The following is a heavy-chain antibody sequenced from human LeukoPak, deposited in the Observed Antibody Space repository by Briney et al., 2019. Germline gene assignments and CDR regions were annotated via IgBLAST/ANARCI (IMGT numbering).Heavy chain of an antibody. CDR2: IKPDGSEK. J-gene: IGHJ4*02. CDR3: AREPPIWGRGLDY. CDR1: GFSFSSYW. V-gene: IGHV3-7*03. D-gene: IGHD3-10*01. Sequence: GGSVRLSCAVSGFSFSSYWMSWVRQAPGKGLEWVANIKPDGSEKYYVDSVKGRFAISRDNAKNSLYLQMDSLRAEDTAMFYCAREPPIWGRGLDYWGQGTLVTVSS.